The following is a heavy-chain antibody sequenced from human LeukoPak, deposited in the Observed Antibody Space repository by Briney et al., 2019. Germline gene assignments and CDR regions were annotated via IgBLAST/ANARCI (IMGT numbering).Heavy chain of an antibody. J-gene: IGHJ4*02. CDR2: INHRGST. CDR1: GGSFSGYY. D-gene: IGHD3-3*02. Sequence: SETLSLTCAVYGGSFSGYYWSWIRQPPGKGLEWIGEINHRGSTNYNPSLKSRVTISVDTSKNQFSLKLSSVTAADTAVYYCARGPPHYYWGQGTLVTVSS. CDR3: ARGPPHYY. V-gene: IGHV4-34*01.